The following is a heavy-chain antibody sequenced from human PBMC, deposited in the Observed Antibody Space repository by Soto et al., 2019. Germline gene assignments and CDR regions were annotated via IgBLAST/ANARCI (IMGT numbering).Heavy chain of an antibody. CDR1: GSSFSTYD. Sequence: GGSLRLSCAASGSSFSTYDIHWVRQAPGKGPEWVAHISTDGTTEYWAETVKGRFTSSRDNAKNTVYLQMSSLRSDDTVLYYCARGPSHGAFDMWGQGTMVTVSS. CDR3: ARGPSHGAFDM. J-gene: IGHJ3*02. CDR2: ISTDGTTE. V-gene: IGHV3-30-3*01.